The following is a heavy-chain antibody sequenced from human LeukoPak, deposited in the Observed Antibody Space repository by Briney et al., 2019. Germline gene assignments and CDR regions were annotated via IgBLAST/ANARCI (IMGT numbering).Heavy chain of an antibody. J-gene: IGHJ4*02. CDR2: ISYDGSNK. CDR1: GFTFSSYA. V-gene: IGHV3-30-3*01. D-gene: IGHD1-26*01. Sequence: GGSLRLSCAASGFTFSSYAMHWVRQAPGKGLEWVAVISYDGSNKYYADSVKGRFTISRGNSKNTPYLQMNSLRAEDTAVYYCARGSNAYSGSYYAFDYWGQGTLVTVSS. CDR3: ARGSNAYSGSYYAFDY.